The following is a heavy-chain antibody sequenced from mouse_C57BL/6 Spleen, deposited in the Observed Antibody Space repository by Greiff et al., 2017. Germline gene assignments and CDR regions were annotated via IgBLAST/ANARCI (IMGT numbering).Heavy chain of an antibody. CDR1: GYAFSSYW. Sequence: QVQLKESGAELVKPGASVKISCKASGYAFSSYWMNWVKQRPGKGLEWIGQIYPGDGDTNYNGKFKGKATLTADKSSSTAYMQRSSLTSEDSAVYFCARRGDLLHRDFVYWGQGTTLTVSS. V-gene: IGHV1-80*01. D-gene: IGHD1-1*01. CDR2: IYPGDGDT. J-gene: IGHJ2*01. CDR3: ARRGDLLHRDFVY.